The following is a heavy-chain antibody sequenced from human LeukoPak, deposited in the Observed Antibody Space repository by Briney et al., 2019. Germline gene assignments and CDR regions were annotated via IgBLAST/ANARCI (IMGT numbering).Heavy chain of an antibody. CDR3: ARDHSLYCSSTSCYKDYYYMDV. V-gene: IGHV3-21*01. CDR2: ISSRSSYI. CDR1: GFTFSTYS. Sequence: PGGSLRLSCAASGFTFSTYSMNWVRQAPGKGLEWVSSISSRSSYIYDADSVKGRFTISRDNAKNSLYLQMNSLRAEDTAVYYCARDHSLYCSSTSCYKDYYYMDVWGKGTTVTVSS. J-gene: IGHJ6*03. D-gene: IGHD2-2*02.